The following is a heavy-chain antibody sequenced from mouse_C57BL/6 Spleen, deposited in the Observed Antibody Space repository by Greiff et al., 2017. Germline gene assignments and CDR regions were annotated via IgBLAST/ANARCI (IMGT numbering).Heavy chain of an antibody. CDR1: GYSITSGYY. D-gene: IGHD2-3*01. Sequence: VQLKESGPGLVKPSQSLSLTCSVTGYSITSGYYWNWIRQFPGNKLEWMGYISYDGSNNYNPSLKNRISITRDTSKNQFFLKLNSVTTEDTATYYCASLIYDGYFYPFAYWGQGTLVTVSA. J-gene: IGHJ3*01. CDR3: ASLIYDGYFYPFAY. V-gene: IGHV3-6*01. CDR2: ISYDGSN.